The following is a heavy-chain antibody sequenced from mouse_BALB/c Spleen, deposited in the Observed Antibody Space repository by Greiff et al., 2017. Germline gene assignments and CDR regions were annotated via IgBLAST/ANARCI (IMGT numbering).Heavy chain of an antibody. CDR1: GFSLTSYG. V-gene: IGHV2-2*02. Sequence: QVQLKESGPGLVQPSQSLSITCTVSGFSLTSYGVHWVRQSPGKGLEWLGVIWSGGSTDYNAAFISRLSISKDNSKSQIFFKMNGLQANDTAIYYCARKVVATYYAMDYWGQGTSVTVSS. CDR3: ARKVVATYYAMDY. D-gene: IGHD1-1*01. J-gene: IGHJ4*01. CDR2: IWSGGST.